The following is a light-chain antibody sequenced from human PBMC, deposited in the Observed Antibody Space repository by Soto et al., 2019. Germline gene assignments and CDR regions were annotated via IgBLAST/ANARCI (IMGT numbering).Light chain of an antibody. J-gene: IGLJ3*02. CDR1: SSNIGSNT. CDR2: INN. CDR3: AAWDGSLNAWV. V-gene: IGLV1-44*01. Sequence: QSVLTQAPSASGTPGQRVTISCSGSSSNIGSNTVSWYQQLPGTAPQLLIYINNQRPSGVPDRFSGSKSGTSASLAISGLQSEDEGDYYCAAWDGSLNAWVFGGGTKLTVL.